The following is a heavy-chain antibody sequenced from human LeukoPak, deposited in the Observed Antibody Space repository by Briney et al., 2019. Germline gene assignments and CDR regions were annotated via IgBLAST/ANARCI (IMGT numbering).Heavy chain of an antibody. CDR2: FSGSGGST. CDR1: GFTFSSYA. D-gene: IGHD6-6*01. J-gene: IGHJ6*02. V-gene: IGHV3-23*01. CDR3: ARDRSSSHPYYYYGMDV. Sequence: GGSLRLSCAASGFTFSSYAMSWVRQAPGKGLEWVSAFSGSGGSTYYADSVKGRFTISRDNSKNTLYLQMNSLRAEDTAVYYCARDRSSSHPYYYYGMDVWGQGTTVTVSS.